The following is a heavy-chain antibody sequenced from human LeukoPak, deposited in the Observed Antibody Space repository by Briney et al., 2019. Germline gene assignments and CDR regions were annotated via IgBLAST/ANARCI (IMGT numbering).Heavy chain of an antibody. CDR1: GFTFSRYW. V-gene: IGHV3-74*01. J-gene: IGHJ4*02. CDR2: INSDGSST. CDR3: ARGGLGTGIDY. D-gene: IGHD1-1*01. Sequence: GSLRLSCATSGFTFSRYWMHWVRQAPGKGLVWVSYINSDGSSTNYADSVKGRFTISRDNAKNTLYLQMNSLRAEDTAVYYCARGGLGTGIDYWGQGTLVTVSS.